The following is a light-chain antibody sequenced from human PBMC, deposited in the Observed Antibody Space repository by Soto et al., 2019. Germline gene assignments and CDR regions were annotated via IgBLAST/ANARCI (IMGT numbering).Light chain of an antibody. CDR2: GAF. Sequence: EIVLTQSPATLSLSPGERATLSCRASPSVANFVAWYQQKPGQAPRLLIYGAFNRATGIPARFSGSGSGTDFPLTISSLEPEDSAVYYCQQRNIWPPFTFGHGTRLEIQ. V-gene: IGKV3-11*01. CDR3: QQRNIWPPFT. J-gene: IGKJ5*01. CDR1: PSVANF.